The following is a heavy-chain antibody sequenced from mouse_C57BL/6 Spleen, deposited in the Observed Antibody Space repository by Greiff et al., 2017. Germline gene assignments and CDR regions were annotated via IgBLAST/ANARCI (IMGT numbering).Heavy chain of an antibody. CDR1: GYTFTDYE. D-gene: IGHD2-1*01. CDR2: IDPETGGT. V-gene: IGHV1-15*01. Sequence: QVQLQQSGAELVRPGASVTLSCKASGYTFTDYEMHWVKQTPVHGLEWIGAIDPETGGTAYNQKFKGKAILTADKSSSTAYIVLRSLTSEDSAVYYCTRSLYGNYVNYFDDWGQGTTLTVSS. CDR3: TRSLYGNYVNYFDD. J-gene: IGHJ2*01.